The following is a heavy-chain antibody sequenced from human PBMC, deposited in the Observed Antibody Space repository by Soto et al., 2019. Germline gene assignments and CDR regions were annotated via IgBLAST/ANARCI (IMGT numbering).Heavy chain of an antibody. Sequence: PGGSLRLSCTTSGFSFASFAMTWVRQAPGKGVEWVATISGSDGKAYYADSVKGRFSISRDTSRNTLYLQMNSLRADDTAIYYCAKSSYLDYWGQGTRVTVSS. CDR1: GFSFASFA. CDR2: ISGSDGKA. J-gene: IGHJ4*02. V-gene: IGHV3-23*01. CDR3: AKSSYLDY.